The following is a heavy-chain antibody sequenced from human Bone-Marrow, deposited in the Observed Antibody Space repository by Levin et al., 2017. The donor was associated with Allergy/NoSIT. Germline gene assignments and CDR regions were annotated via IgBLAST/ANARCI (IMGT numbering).Heavy chain of an antibody. CDR3: ARAKLMEGLDY. CDR2: ISYDGSNK. D-gene: IGHD2-8*01. V-gene: IGHV3-30-3*01. J-gene: IGHJ4*02. CDR1: GFTFSSYA. Sequence: GGSLRLSCAASGFTFSSYAMHWVRQAPGKGLEWVAVISYDGSNKYYADSVKGRFTISRDNSKNTLYLQMNSLRAEDTAVYYCARAKLMEGLDYWGQGTLVTVSS.